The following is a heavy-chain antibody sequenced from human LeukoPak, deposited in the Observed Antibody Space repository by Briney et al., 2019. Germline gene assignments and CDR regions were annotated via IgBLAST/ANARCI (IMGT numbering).Heavy chain of an antibody. CDR1: GYSFTTYW. J-gene: IGHJ1*01. V-gene: IGHV5-10-1*01. CDR2: IDPSDSYT. CDR3: ARHIAATPEYFQH. D-gene: IGHD2-21*01. Sequence: GESLRISCKGSGYSFTTYWISWVRQMPGKGLEWMGRIDPSDSYTNYSPSFQGHVTISADKSISIAYLQWSSLKASDTAMYYCARHIAATPEYFQHWGQGTLVTVSS.